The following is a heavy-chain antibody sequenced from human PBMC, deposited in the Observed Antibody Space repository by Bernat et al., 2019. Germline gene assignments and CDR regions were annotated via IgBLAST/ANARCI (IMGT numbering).Heavy chain of an antibody. V-gene: IGHV4-39*01. CDR1: GGSISSGSYY. J-gene: IGHJ4*02. D-gene: IGHD2-2*01. CDR3: ARVTNASPHY. CDR2: IYYSGST. Sequence: QLQLQESGPGLVKPSETLSLTCTVSGGSISSGSYYRGWIRQPPGKVLEWIGSIYYSGSTYYNPSLKSRVTISADTSKNQFSLNMSSVTAADTAVYYCARVTNASPHYWGQGTLVTVSS.